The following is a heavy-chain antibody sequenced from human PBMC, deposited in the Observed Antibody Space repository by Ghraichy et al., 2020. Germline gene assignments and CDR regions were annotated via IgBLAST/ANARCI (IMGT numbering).Heavy chain of an antibody. CDR3: ARSLIAAPLDS. Sequence: SLNISCTVSGYSINSGGYYWNWIRQHPGKGLEWIGNINYSGSTYYNPSLKSRLTISVDTSKNQFSLRLSSVTAADTAVYYCARSLIAAPLDSWGQGALVTVSS. J-gene: IGHJ4*02. CDR2: INYSGST. V-gene: IGHV4-31*03. D-gene: IGHD6-6*01. CDR1: GYSINSGGYY.